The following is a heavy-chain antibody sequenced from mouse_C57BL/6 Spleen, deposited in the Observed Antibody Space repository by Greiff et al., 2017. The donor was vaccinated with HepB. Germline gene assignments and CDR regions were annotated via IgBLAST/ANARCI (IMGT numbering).Heavy chain of an antibody. D-gene: IGHD2-1*01. Sequence: QVQLQQPGAELVKPGASVKMSCKASGYTFTSYWITWVKQRPGQGLEWIGDIYPGSGSTNYNEKFKSKATLTVVTSSSTAYMQLSSLTSEDSAVYYCARDYYGNSAWFAYWGQGTLVTVSA. J-gene: IGHJ3*01. V-gene: IGHV1-55*01. CDR2: IYPGSGST. CDR3: ARDYYGNSAWFAY. CDR1: GYTFTSYW.